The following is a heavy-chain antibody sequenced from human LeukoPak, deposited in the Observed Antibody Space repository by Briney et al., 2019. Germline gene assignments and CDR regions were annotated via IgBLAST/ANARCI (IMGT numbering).Heavy chain of an antibody. D-gene: IGHD1-1*01. CDR1: GFTFSSYE. CDR2: ISSSSSTI. Sequence: GGSLRLSCAASGFTFSSYEMNWVRQAPGKGLEWVSYISSSSSTIYYADSVKGRFTISRDNAKNSLYLQMNSLRAEDTAVYYCAREGRAGTTLSYYYYGMDVWGQGTTVTVSS. CDR3: AREGRAGTTLSYYYYGMDV. V-gene: IGHV3-48*03. J-gene: IGHJ6*02.